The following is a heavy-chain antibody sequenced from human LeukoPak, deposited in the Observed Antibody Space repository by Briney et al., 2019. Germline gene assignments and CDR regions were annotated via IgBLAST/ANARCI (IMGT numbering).Heavy chain of an antibody. CDR1: GFTFSSYA. CDR2: ISGSGGST. V-gene: IGHV3-23*01. J-gene: IGHJ6*02. CDR3: AKGGSSGWPVYYYYYGMDV. Sequence: GGSLRLSCAASGFTFSSYAMSWVRQAPGKGLEWVSAISGSGGSTYYADSVKGRFTISRDNSKNTLYLQMNSLRAEDTAVYYCAKGGSSGWPVYYYYYGMDVWGQGTTVTVSS. D-gene: IGHD6-25*01.